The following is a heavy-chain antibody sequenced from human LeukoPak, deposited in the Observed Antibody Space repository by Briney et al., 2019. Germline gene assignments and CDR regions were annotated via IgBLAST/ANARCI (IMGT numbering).Heavy chain of an antibody. CDR1: GFTFSSYA. CDR3: LGGTGWIFDY. D-gene: IGHD6-19*01. V-gene: IGHV3-23*01. J-gene: IGHJ4*02. CDR2: ISGSGGST. Sequence: PGGSLRLSCAASGFTFSSYAMSWVRQAPGKGLEWVSAISGSGGSTYYADSVKGRFTISRDNPKNTLYLQMHSLRAEDTAVYYCLGGTGWIFDYWGQGTLVTVSS.